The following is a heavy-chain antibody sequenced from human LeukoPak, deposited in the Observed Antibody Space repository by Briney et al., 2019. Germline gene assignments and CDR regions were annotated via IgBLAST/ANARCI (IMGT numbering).Heavy chain of an antibody. V-gene: IGHV1-46*02. D-gene: IGHD6-19*01. Sequence: GASVTVSCTASGYTFNNHYMYWVRQAPGQGLEWMGVINPSGGSTSYAQKFQGRVTMTRDTSTRTVYMEVNSLRSEDTAVYYCARQGTYSSAIGMGYWGQGTLVTVSS. CDR1: GYTFNNHY. CDR3: ARQGTYSSAIGMGY. J-gene: IGHJ4*02. CDR2: INPSGGST.